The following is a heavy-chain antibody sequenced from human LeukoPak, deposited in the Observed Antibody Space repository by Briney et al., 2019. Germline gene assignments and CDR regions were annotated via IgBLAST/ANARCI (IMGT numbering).Heavy chain of an antibody. D-gene: IGHD2-15*01. CDR1: GFTFGDYA. Sequence: GGSLRLSCTASGFTFGDYAMSWVRQAPGKGLEWVGLIRSKAYGGTTEYAASVKGRFTISRDDSKSIAYLQMNSLKTEDTAVYYCTRHCSGGSCYGYWGQGTLVTVSS. CDR2: IRSKAYGGTT. J-gene: IGHJ4*02. CDR3: TRHCSGGSCYGY. V-gene: IGHV3-49*04.